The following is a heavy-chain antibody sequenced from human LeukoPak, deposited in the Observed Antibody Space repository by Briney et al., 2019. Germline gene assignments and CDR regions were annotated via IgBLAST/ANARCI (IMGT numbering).Heavy chain of an antibody. D-gene: IGHD1-26*01. CDR2: IRYDGSNK. Sequence: GGSLRLSCAASGFTLSSYGMHWVRQAPGKGLEWVAFIRYDGSNKYYADSVKGRFTISRDNSKNTLYLQMNSLRAEDTAVYYCAKDRKVGAGEFDYWGQGTLVTVSS. CDR3: AKDRKVGAGEFDY. J-gene: IGHJ4*02. V-gene: IGHV3-30*02. CDR1: GFTLSSYG.